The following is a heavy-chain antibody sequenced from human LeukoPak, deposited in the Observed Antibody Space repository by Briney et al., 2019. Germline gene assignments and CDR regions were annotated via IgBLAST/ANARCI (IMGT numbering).Heavy chain of an antibody. CDR2: ISGSGGST. V-gene: IGHV3-23*01. D-gene: IGHD5-12*01. Sequence: GGSLRLSCAASGFTFSSYAMRWVRQAPGKGLEWVSAISGSGGSTYYADSVKGRFTISRDNSKNTLYLQMNSLRAEDTAVYYCAKGDVVTAIFPLDYWGQGTLVIVSS. CDR1: GFTFSSYA. CDR3: AKGDVVTAIFPLDY. J-gene: IGHJ4*02.